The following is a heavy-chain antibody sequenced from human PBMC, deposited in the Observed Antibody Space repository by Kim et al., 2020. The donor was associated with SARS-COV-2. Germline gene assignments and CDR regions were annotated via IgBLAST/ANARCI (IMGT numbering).Heavy chain of an antibody. CDR1: GFTVSSNY. D-gene: IGHD3-3*01. V-gene: IGHV3-66*01. CDR2: IYSGGST. Sequence: GGSLRLSCAASGFTVSSNYMSWVRQAPGKGLEWVSVIYSGGSTYYADSVKGRFTISRDNSKNTLYLQMNSLRAEDTAVYYCASVPYDFWSGYYPYGMDGWGQGTTVTVSS. J-gene: IGHJ6*02. CDR3: ASVPYDFWSGYYPYGMDG.